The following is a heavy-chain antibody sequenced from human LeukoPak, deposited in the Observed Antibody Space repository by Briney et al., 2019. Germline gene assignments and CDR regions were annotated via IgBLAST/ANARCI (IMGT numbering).Heavy chain of an antibody. CDR1: GGSFSGYY. J-gene: IGHJ4*02. V-gene: IGHV4-34*01. CDR2: INHSGST. D-gene: IGHD2-15*01. CDR3: ARDANSIVVVVELPDY. Sequence: SETLSLTCAVYGGSFSGYYWSWIRQPPGKGLEWIGEINHSGSTNYNPSLKSRVTISVDTSKNQFSLKLSSVTAADTAVYYCARDANSIVVVVELPDYWGQGTLVTVSS.